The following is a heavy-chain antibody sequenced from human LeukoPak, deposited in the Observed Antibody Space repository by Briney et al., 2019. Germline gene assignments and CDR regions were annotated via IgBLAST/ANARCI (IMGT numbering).Heavy chain of an antibody. CDR2: TSYDGSNK. CDR1: GFTFSSYA. J-gene: IGHJ6*03. D-gene: IGHD3-22*01. CDR3: ARSSGYYYYYYMDV. Sequence: PGGSLRLSCAASGFTFSSYAMHWVRQAPGKGLEWVAVTSYDGSNKYYADSVKGRFTISRDNSKNTLYLQMNSLSAEDPAVYYCARSSGYYYYYYMDVWGKGTTVTVSS. V-gene: IGHV3-30*04.